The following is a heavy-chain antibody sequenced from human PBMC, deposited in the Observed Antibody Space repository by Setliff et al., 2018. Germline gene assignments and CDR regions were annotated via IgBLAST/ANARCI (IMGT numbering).Heavy chain of an antibody. CDR3: ARERYYNFWNGYDYYYYYMDV. J-gene: IGHJ6*03. V-gene: IGHV1-69*05. CDR2: TIPLFGTT. Sequence: SVKVSCKASGGTFTNYGVSWVRQAPGQGLEWMGGTIPLFGTTDYAQKFHGRVTIITDESTSTAYMELNSLSAEDTAVYYCARERYYNFWNGYDYYYYYMDVWGIGTTVTVSS. D-gene: IGHD3-3*01. CDR1: GGTFTNYG.